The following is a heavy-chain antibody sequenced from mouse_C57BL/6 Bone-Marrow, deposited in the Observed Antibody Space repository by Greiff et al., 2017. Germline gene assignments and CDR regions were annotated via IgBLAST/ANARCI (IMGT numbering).Heavy chain of an antibody. Sequence: EVKLVESGGGLVQPKGSLKLSCAASGFTFNTYAMHWVRQAPGKGLEWVARIRSKSSNYATYYADSVKDRFTISRDDSQSMLYLIMNSLKTEDAAMYYCVGGTAVVATDYYALDYWGQGTSVTVSS. CDR2: IRSKSSNYAT. V-gene: IGHV10-3*01. J-gene: IGHJ4*01. CDR3: VGGTAVVATDYYALDY. CDR1: GFTFNTYA. D-gene: IGHD1-1*01.